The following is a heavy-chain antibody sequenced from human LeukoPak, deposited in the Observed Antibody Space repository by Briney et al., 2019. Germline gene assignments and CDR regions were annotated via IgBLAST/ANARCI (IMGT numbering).Heavy chain of an antibody. CDR1: GFTFSSYG. V-gene: IGHV3-30*03. D-gene: IGHD2-2*01. CDR3: AREDIVVVPAAIRYGGAFDI. Sequence: PGGSLRLSCAASGFTFSSYGMHWVRQAPGKGLEWVAVISYDGSNKYYAGSVKGRFTISRDNSKNTLYLQMNSLRAEDTAVYYCAREDIVVVPAAIRYGGAFDIWGQGTMVTVSS. J-gene: IGHJ3*02. CDR2: ISYDGSNK.